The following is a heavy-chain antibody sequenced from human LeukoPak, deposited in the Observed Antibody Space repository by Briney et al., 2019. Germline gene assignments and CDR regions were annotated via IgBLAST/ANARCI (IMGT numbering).Heavy chain of an antibody. CDR2: ISAYNGNT. CDR3: ARDRGFLEYYDSNDAFDI. V-gene: IGHV1-18*01. D-gene: IGHD3-22*01. Sequence: ASVKVSCKASGYTFTNYGINWVRQAPGQGLEWMGWISAYNGNTNYAQKLQGRVTMTTDTSTSTAYMELRSLRSDDTAVYYCARDRGFLEYYDSNDAFDIWGQGTMVTVSS. CDR1: GYTFTNYG. J-gene: IGHJ3*02.